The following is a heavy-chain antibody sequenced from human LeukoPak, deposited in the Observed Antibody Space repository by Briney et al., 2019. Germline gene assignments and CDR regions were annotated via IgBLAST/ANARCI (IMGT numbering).Heavy chain of an antibody. D-gene: IGHD3-16*02. J-gene: IGHJ6*02. V-gene: IGHV5-10-1*01. Sequence: GESLRISCKGSGYSFTSYWISWVRQMPGKGMEWMGRIDPSDSYTNYSPSFQGHVTISADKSISTAYLQWSSLKASDTDMYYCARQSSRGGYTDYYYYGMDVWGQGTTVTVSS. CDR1: GYSFTSYW. CDR3: ARQSSRGGYTDYYYYGMDV. CDR2: IDPSDSYT.